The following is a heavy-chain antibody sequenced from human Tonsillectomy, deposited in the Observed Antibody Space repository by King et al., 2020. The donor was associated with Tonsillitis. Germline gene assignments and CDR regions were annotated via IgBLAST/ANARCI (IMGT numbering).Heavy chain of an antibody. CDR1: GYRFSNYW. Sequence: QLVQSGAEVKKPGESLRISCKVSGYRFSNYWISWVRQTPEKGLEWMGRIDTSDSYTNYSPSFQGHVTISADRSISTAYLEWSSLKASDTAMYFCARVGWSEYDSIDIYSYSLDVWGQGTTVTVSS. CDR2: IDTSDSYT. J-gene: IGHJ6*02. V-gene: IGHV5-10-1*03. D-gene: IGHD3-3*01. CDR3: ARVGWSEYDSIDIYSYSLDV.